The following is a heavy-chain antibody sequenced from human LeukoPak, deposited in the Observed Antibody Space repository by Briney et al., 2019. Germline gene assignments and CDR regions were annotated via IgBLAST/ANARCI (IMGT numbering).Heavy chain of an antibody. CDR2: IIPIFGTA. D-gene: IGHD2-15*01. CDR1: GGTFSSYA. CDR3: ARVDCSGGSCYSWFDP. V-gene: IGHV1-69*06. J-gene: IGHJ5*02. Sequence: SVKVSRKASGGTFSSYAISWVRQAPGQGLEWMGGIIPIFGTANYAQKFQGRVTITADKSTSTAYMELSSLRSEDTAVYYCARVDCSGGSCYSWFDPWGQGTLVTVSS.